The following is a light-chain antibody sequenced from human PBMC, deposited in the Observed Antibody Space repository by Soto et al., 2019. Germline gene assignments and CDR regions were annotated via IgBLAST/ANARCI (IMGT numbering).Light chain of an antibody. Sequence: IVMTRSPATLSVSPGEIATLSCRASQSISTSLAWYHHKPGQAPRLLIYGASTRATGIPIRFSGSASGTQFTLTISSLQSEDFGTCDCQQYNTWPGTFGQGTKVEI. CDR2: GAS. V-gene: IGKV3-15*01. CDR3: QQYNTWPGT. J-gene: IGKJ1*01. CDR1: QSISTS.